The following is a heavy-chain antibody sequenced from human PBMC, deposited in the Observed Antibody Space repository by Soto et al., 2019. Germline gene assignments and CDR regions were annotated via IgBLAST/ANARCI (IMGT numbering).Heavy chain of an antibody. CDR3: ARGLGIVGAPRGGPTTPPTYNWFDP. D-gene: IGHD1-26*01. Sequence: SVKVSCKASGGTFSSYAISWVRQAPGQGLEWMGGIIPIFGTANYAQKFQGRVTIAADESTSTAYMELSSLRSEDTAVYYCARGLGIVGAPRGGPTTPPTYNWFDPWGQGTLVNVSS. CDR1: GGTFSSYA. J-gene: IGHJ5*02. V-gene: IGHV1-69*13. CDR2: IIPIFGTA.